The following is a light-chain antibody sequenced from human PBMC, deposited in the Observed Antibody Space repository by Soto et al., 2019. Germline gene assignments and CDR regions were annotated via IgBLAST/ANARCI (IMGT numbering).Light chain of an antibody. V-gene: IGLV4-69*01. CDR2: LNSDGSH. Sequence: QLVLTQSPSASASLGASVKLTCTLSSGHSNYAIAWHQQQPGKGPRYLMKLNSDGSHRKGDGIPDRFSGSSSGAERYLTISSLQSEDEADYYCQTWGTGIEVFGAGTKLTVL. J-gene: IGLJ1*01. CDR1: SGHSNYA. CDR3: QTWGTGIEV.